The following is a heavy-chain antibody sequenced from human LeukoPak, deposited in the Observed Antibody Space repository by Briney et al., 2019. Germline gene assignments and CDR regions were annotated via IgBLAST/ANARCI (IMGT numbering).Heavy chain of an antibody. D-gene: IGHD5-12*01. CDR2: ISSNGGST. V-gene: IGHV3-64D*06. J-gene: IGHJ4*02. CDR1: GFTFSSYA. CDR3: VKDRHSGYDFGYYFDY. Sequence: PGGSLRLSCSASGFTFSSYAMHWVRQAPGKGLEYVSAISSNGGSTYYADSVEGRFTISRDNSKNTLYLQMSSLRAEDTAVYYCVKDRHSGYDFGYYFDYWGQGTLVTVSS.